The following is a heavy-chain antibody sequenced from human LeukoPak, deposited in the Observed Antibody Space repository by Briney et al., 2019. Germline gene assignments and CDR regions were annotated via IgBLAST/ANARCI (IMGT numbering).Heavy chain of an antibody. CDR1: GGSISSYY. V-gene: IGHV4-59*01. D-gene: IGHD1-20*01. J-gene: IGHJ3*02. Sequence: SETLSLTCTVSGGSISSYYWSWTRQPPGKGLEWIGYIYYSGSTNYNPSLKSRVTISVDTSKNQFSLKLSSVTAADTAVYYCARDVTGNDAFDIWGQGTMVTVSS. CDR3: ARDVTGNDAFDI. CDR2: IYYSGST.